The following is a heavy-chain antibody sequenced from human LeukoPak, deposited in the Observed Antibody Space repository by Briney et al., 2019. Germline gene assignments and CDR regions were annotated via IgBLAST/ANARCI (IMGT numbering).Heavy chain of an antibody. CDR1: GGPISSSSYY. D-gene: IGHD3-10*01. CDR2: IYYSGST. CDR3: ARLGDY. J-gene: IGHJ4*02. V-gene: IGHV4-39*01. Sequence: PSETLSLTCTVSGGPISSSSYYWGWIRQPPGKGLEWIGSIYYSGSTYYNPSLKSRVTISVDTSKNQFSLKLSSVTAADTAVYHCARLGDYWGQGTLVTVSS.